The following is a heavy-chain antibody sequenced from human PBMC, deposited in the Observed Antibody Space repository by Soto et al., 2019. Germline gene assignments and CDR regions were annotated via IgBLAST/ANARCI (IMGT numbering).Heavy chain of an antibody. V-gene: IGHV1-69*06. J-gene: IGHJ4*02. Sequence: QVQLVQSGAEVKKPGSSVKVSCTTSGGSFSSYAVSWVRQAPGQGLEWMGGIIPFLGTENYAQKFQGRVTITADNPPNTAYMELNSLRFEDTAVYYCARGPPVSATAKFDYWGQGTPVTVSS. CDR1: GGSFSSYA. CDR2: IIPFLGTE. D-gene: IGHD1-26*01. CDR3: ARGPPVSATAKFDY.